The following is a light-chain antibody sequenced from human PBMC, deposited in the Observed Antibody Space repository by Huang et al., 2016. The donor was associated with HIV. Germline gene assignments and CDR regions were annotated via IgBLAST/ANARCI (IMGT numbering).Light chain of an antibody. Sequence: EIVMTQSPATLSVSPGARATLSCRASQRVSSNLAWYQQKPGQAPRLLISGSSTRATGGPARFSGGGSETEFTLTISSLQSEDFAVYYCQQYNNWPRTFGPGTKVEIK. CDR1: QRVSSN. V-gene: IGKV3-15*01. J-gene: IGKJ1*01. CDR3: QQYNNWPRT. CDR2: GSS.